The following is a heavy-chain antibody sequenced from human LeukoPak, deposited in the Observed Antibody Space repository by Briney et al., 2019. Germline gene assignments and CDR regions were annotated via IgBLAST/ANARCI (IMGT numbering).Heavy chain of an antibody. CDR1: GFTFSSYA. CDR2: ISGSGGST. D-gene: IGHD1-26*01. V-gene: IGHV3-23*01. Sequence: GGSLRLSCAASGFTFSSYAMSWVRQAPGEGLEWVSAISGSGGSTYYADSVKGRFTISRDNSKNTLYLQMNSLRAEDTAVYYCAKRGADSGSSDYWGQGTLVTVSS. J-gene: IGHJ4*02. CDR3: AKRGADSGSSDY.